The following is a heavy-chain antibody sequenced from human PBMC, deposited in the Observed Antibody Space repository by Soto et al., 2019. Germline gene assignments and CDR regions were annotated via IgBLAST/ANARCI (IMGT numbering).Heavy chain of an antibody. J-gene: IGHJ4*02. Sequence: QLQLQESGPGLVKSSETLSLTCTVSGGSISSSSYNWGWIRQPPGKGLEWIGSIHYSGSTYYNPSLKXXVXIXXDTSKNQFSLKLSSVTAADTAVYYCARRIAAAGDYWGQGTLVTVSS. D-gene: IGHD6-13*01. CDR3: ARRIAAAGDY. V-gene: IGHV4-39*01. CDR2: IHYSGST. CDR1: GGSISSSSYN.